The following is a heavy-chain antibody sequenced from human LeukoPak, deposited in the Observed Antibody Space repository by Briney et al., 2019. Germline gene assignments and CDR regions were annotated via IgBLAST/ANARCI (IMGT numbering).Heavy chain of an antibody. CDR3: ARLVDPGYHSGSVSYRDY. V-gene: IGHV1-2*02. D-gene: IGHD3-10*01. CDR2: INPNSGGT. CDR1: GYTFTVYY. Sequence: ASVTVSFKASGYTFTVYYMHWVRQAPGQGLEWMGWINPNSGGTNYAQKFQGRVTMTRDTSITTAYMELSRLTSDDTAVYYCARLVDPGYHSGSVSYRDYWGQGTLVTVSS. J-gene: IGHJ4*02.